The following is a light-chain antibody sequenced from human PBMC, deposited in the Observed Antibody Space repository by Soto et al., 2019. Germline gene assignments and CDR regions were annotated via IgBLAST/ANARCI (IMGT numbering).Light chain of an antibody. CDR2: WAS. J-gene: IGKJ1*01. CDR1: QSVLYSSNNKNY. Sequence: DIVMTQSPDSLAVSLGERATINCKSSQSVLYSSNNKNYLAWYQQKPGQPPKLLISWASTRESGLPDRFSGSGSGTYFTLTISSLQAEDVAVYYCHHYYSTPRTFGQGTKVEIK. V-gene: IGKV4-1*01. CDR3: HHYYSTPRT.